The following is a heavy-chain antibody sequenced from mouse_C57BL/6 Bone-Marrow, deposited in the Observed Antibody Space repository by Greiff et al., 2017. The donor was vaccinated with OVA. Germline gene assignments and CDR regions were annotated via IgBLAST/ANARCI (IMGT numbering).Heavy chain of an antibody. CDR2: IYPGSGNT. CDR1: GSTFPAYY. CDR3: ARISSYGYFDV. Sequence: QVQLKESGAELVRPGASVQLSCKASGSTFPAYYINWVKQRPGQGLEWIARIYPGSGNTYYNEKFKGKATLTAEKSSSTAYMQLSSLTSEDSAVYCCARISSYGYFDVWGTGTTVTVSS. J-gene: IGHJ1*03. V-gene: IGHV1-76*01.